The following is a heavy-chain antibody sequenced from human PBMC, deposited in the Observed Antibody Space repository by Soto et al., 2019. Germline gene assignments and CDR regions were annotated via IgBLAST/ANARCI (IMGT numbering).Heavy chain of an antibody. D-gene: IGHD3-3*01. CDR1: GYTFTSYD. CDR2: MNPNSGNT. V-gene: IGHV1-8*01. CDR3: ATRDPLLEWLLQSHYYYYGMDV. J-gene: IGHJ6*02. Sequence: ASVKVSCKASGYTFTSYDINWVRQATGQGLEWMGWMNPNSGNTGYAQKFQGRVTMTRNTSISTAYMELSSLRSEDTAVYYCATRDPLLEWLLQSHYYYYGMDVWGQGTTVTVSS.